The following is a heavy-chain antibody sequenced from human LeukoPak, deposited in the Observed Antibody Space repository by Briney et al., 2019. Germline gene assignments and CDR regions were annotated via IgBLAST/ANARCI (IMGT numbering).Heavy chain of an antibody. CDR1: GFTFSSYW. J-gene: IGHJ3*02. V-gene: IGHV3-7*01. CDR3: ARVNGRVDTAMGDEWLAFDI. Sequence: GGSLRLSCAASGFTFSSYWMSWVRQAPGKGLEWVANIKQDGSEKYYVDSVKGRFTISRDNAKNSLYLQMNSLRAEDTAVYYCARVNGRVDTAMGDEWLAFDIWGQGTMVTVSS. CDR2: IKQDGSEK. D-gene: IGHD5-18*01.